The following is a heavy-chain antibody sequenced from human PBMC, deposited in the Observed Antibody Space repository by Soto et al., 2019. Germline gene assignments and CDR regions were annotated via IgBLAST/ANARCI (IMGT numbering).Heavy chain of an antibody. CDR3: ARSLTPRAGYFDY. CDR1: GFTFTNYA. J-gene: IGHJ4*02. V-gene: IGHV3-30-3*01. Sequence: QVRLVESGGGVVQPGRSLRLSCTASGFTFTNYAMHWVRQAPGKGLEWVAVISNDGSNKDDADSVKGRFTISRDNSKNTLYLQMNSLRAEDTAVYYCARSLTPRAGYFDYWGQGTLVTVSS. CDR2: ISNDGSNK.